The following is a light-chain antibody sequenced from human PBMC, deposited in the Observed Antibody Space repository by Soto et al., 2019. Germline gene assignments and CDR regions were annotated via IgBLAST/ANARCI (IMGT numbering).Light chain of an antibody. Sequence: EIVLTQSPDTLSLSPGERATLSCRASQTVTSGYLAWYQQKPGQAPRLLIYGVSTGATGIPDRFSGSGSGTEFTLTISSLQSEDFAVYYCQQYNNWPPWTFGQGTKVDIK. V-gene: IGKV3D-15*01. J-gene: IGKJ1*01. CDR3: QQYNNWPPWT. CDR1: QTVTSG. CDR2: GVS.